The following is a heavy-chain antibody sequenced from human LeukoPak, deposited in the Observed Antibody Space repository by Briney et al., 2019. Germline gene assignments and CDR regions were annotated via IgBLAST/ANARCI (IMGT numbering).Heavy chain of an antibody. Sequence: ASVKVSCKASGYTFTNYDFNWVRQATGQRPEWMGWMSPNSGDTGYAQKFQVRVTMTRNTSISTAYMELSSLRSDDTAVYYCARGPPNWGYDYWGPGTLVTVSS. V-gene: IGHV1-8*01. J-gene: IGHJ4*02. CDR2: MSPNSGDT. D-gene: IGHD7-27*01. CDR1: GYTFTNYD. CDR3: ARGPPNWGYDY.